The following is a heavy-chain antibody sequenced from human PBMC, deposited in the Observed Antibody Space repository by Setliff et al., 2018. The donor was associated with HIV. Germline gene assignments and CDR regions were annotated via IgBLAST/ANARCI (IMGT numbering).Heavy chain of an antibody. J-gene: IGHJ4*02. D-gene: IGHD4-4*01. CDR1: GGSISSSSYY. CDR3: ARHTVTTLETRRVPYYFDY. CDR2: IYYSGST. Sequence: SETLSLTCTVSGGSISSSSYYWGWIRQPPGKGLEWTGSIYYSGSTYYNPSLKSRVTISVDTSKNQFSLKLSSVTAADTAVYYCARHTVTTLETRRVPYYFDYWGQGTLVTVSS. V-gene: IGHV4-39*01.